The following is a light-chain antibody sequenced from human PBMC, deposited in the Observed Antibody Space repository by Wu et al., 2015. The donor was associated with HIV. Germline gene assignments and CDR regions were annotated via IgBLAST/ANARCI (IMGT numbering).Light chain of an antibody. J-gene: IGKJ1*01. V-gene: IGKV1-27*01. CDR2: DAS. Sequence: DIQMTQSPSSLSAFVGDRVTFTCRASQDISHYLAWYQQKPGKVPKLVIFDASRLESGVPPRFSGSGSGTDFTLTISSLQPEDFATYFCQHYTADPWTFGPGT. CDR3: QHYTADPWT. CDR1: QDISHY.